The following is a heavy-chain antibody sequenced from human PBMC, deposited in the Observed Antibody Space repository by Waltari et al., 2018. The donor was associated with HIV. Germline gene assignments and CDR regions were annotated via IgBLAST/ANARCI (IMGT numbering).Heavy chain of an antibody. J-gene: IGHJ6*02. D-gene: IGHD4-4*01. CDR3: ARDNYLTGYYYYGMDV. CDR1: GGSISSGSYY. CDR2: IYTSGST. V-gene: IGHV4-61*02. Sequence: QVQLQESGPGLVKPSPTLSLTCTVSGGSISSGSYYWSWIRQPAGKGLEWIGRIYTSGSTNYNPSLKSRVTISVDTSKKQFSLKLSSVTAADTAVYYCARDNYLTGYYYYGMDVWGQGTTVTVSS.